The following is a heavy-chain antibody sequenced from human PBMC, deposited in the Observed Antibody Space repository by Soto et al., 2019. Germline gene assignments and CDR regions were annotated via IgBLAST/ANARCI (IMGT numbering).Heavy chain of an antibody. V-gene: IGHV3-9*01. J-gene: IGHJ6*02. CDR3: VRSWSGSTSGRVDV. D-gene: IGHD3-3*01. CDR2: ISWNGYSI. CDR1: GFNFDDHV. Sequence: EVQLVESGGALVQPGRSLRLSCVASGFNFDDHVMHWVRQVPGKGLEWVGHISWNGYSIGYGGSVRGRFIISRDNAKNTLYLQMNSLRPEDTALYYCVRSWSGSTSGRVDVWGQGTTVTVSS.